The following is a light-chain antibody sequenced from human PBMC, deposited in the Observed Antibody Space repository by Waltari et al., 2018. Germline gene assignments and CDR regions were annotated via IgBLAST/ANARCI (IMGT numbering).Light chain of an antibody. V-gene: IGLV2-23*01. Sequence: QSALTQPASVSGSPGQSITLSCTGTSSDVGTYNLVSWYQQHPGKAPKLTIYEGSKRPSGVSNRFSGSKSGHTAFLTISGLQAEDEADYSCCSYAGSSTWVFGGGTKLTVL. CDR2: EGS. CDR3: CSYAGSSTWV. CDR1: SSDVGTYNL. J-gene: IGLJ3*02.